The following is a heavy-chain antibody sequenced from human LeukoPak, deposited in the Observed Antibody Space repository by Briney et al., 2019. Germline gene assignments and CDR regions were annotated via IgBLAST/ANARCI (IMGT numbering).Heavy chain of an antibody. CDR3: AAGVGKTDTDY. V-gene: IGHV3-15*05. CDR2: IKLTTDGTT. D-gene: IGHD1-26*01. CDR1: GFTFTNSW. Sequence: GGSLRLSCVASGFTFTNSWMTWVRQPPGKGLEWVGRIKLTTDGTTDYATPVKGRFIISRDDSKDTLYLQMSSLKAEDTGVYYCAAGVGKTDTDYWGQGALVTVSS. J-gene: IGHJ4*02.